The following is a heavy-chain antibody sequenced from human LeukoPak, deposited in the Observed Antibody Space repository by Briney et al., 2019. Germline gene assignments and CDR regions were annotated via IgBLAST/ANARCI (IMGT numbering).Heavy chain of an antibody. CDR3: ARDGTRTTGTTFDI. CDR1: GFTFSSYW. V-gene: IGHV3-7*01. D-gene: IGHD1-1*01. J-gene: IGHJ3*02. Sequence: GESLRLSCAASGFTFSSYWMTWVRQAPGKGLEWVANINQDGSEGYFVDSVKGRFTISRDNAKNSLYLQMNSLRAEDTAVYYCARDGTRTTGTTFDIWGQGTMVTVSS. CDR2: INQDGSEG.